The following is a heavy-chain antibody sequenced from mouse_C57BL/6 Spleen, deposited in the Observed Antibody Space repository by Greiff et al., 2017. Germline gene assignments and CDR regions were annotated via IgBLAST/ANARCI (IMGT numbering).Heavy chain of an antibody. D-gene: IGHD1-1*01. CDR2: ISSGGSYT. CDR1: GFTFSSYG. V-gene: IGHV5-6*01. CDR3: ARRGITTVGYAMDY. Sequence: EVQLVESGGDLVKPGGSLKLSCAASGFTFSSYGMSWVRQTPDKRLEWVATISSGGSYTYYPDSVKGRFTISRDNAKNTLYLQMSSLKSEDTAMYYCARRGITTVGYAMDYWGQGTSVTVSS. J-gene: IGHJ4*01.